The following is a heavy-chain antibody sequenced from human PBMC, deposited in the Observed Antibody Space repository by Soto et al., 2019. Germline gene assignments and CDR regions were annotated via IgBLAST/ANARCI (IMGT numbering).Heavy chain of an antibody. D-gene: IGHD1-7*01. CDR3: ARPSRITGTIDY. Sequence: XESLTISCKGSGYSFTSYWIGLVRQMPGKGLEWMGIIYPGDSDTRYSPSFQGQVTISADKSISAAYLQWSSLKASDTAMYYCARPSRITGTIDYWGQGTLVTVSS. CDR2: IYPGDSDT. CDR1: GYSFTSYW. V-gene: IGHV5-51*01. J-gene: IGHJ4*02.